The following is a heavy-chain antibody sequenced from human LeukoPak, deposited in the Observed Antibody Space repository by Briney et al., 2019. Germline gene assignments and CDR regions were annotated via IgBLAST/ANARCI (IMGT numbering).Heavy chain of an antibody. CDR1: GFTFSSYA. CDR2: ISGSGGST. CDR3: ASFPWFGNDYGDYPWWGVDY. V-gene: IGHV3-23*01. J-gene: IGHJ4*02. Sequence: PGGSLRLSCAASGFTFSSYAMSWVRQAPGKGLEWVSAISGSGGSTYYADSVKGRFTISRDNSKNTLYLQMNSLRAEDTAVYYCASFPWFGNDYGDYPWWGVDYWGQGTLVTVSS. D-gene: IGHD4-17*01.